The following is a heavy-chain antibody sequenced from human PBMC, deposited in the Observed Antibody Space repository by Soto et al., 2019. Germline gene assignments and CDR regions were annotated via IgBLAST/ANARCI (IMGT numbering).Heavy chain of an antibody. D-gene: IGHD4-17*01. J-gene: IGHJ4*02. CDR1: GGTFSSYA. CDR3: ATRLTTLTTTVVPFDY. CDR2: IIPIFGTA. Sequence: QVQLVQSGAEVKKPGSSVKVSCKASGGTFSSYAISWVRQAPGQGLEWMGGIIPIFGTANYAQKFQGRVTITADESTSKAYMELSRLRSEDTAVYYCATRLTTLTTTVVPFDYWGQGTLVTVSA. V-gene: IGHV1-69*01.